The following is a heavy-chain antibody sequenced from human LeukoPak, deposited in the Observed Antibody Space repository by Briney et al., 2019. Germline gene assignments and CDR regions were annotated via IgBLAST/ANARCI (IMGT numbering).Heavy chain of an antibody. CDR3: ARQLGYCSDGSCYFDF. Sequence: GGSLRLSCAASGFTFSNYVMSWVSQAPGRGLEWLSAISGSGTSTYNADSVKGRFTISRDNSKNTLHLQINSLRAEDTAVYYCARQLGYCSDGSCYFDFWGQGTLVTVSS. D-gene: IGHD2-15*01. J-gene: IGHJ4*02. V-gene: IGHV3-23*01. CDR1: GFTFSNYV. CDR2: ISGSGTST.